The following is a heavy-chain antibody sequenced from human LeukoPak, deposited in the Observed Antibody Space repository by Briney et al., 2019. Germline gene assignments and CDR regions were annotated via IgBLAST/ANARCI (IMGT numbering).Heavy chain of an antibody. Sequence: ASVRVSCKASGYTFTSYGISWVRQAPGQGLEWMGWISAYNGNTNYAQKLQGRVTMTTDTSTSTAYMELRSLRSDDTAVYYCARDPTDTITIFGVVPSDAFDIWGQGTMVTVSS. CDR1: GYTFTSYG. CDR2: ISAYNGNT. V-gene: IGHV1-18*01. J-gene: IGHJ3*02. CDR3: ARDPTDTITIFGVVPSDAFDI. D-gene: IGHD3-3*01.